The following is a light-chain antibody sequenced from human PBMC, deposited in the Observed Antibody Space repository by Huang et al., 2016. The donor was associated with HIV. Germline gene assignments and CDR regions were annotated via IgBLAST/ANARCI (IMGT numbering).Light chain of an antibody. CDR3: QQYNNGPPYT. CDR1: QSVSSI. CDR2: GAS. V-gene: IGKV3-15*01. J-gene: IGKJ2*01. Sequence: EILMTQSPATLSVSPGERATLSCRASQSVSSILAWYQQKPGQAPRLLLYGASFRATGVPTRFSGSGSGTDFTLTISSLQSEDVAVYYCQQYNNGPPYTFGQGTKLEI.